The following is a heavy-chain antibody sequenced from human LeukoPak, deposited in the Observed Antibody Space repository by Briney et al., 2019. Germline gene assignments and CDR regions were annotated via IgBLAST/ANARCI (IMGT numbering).Heavy chain of an antibody. J-gene: IGHJ6*03. CDR2: INHSGST. D-gene: IGHD6-13*01. CDR1: GGSFSGYY. CDR3: ARLRGQQQLVQVMSPRKRDYIDV. Sequence: SETLSLTCAVYGGSFSGYYWSWIRQPPGKGLEWIGEINHSGSTNYNPSLKSRVTISVDTSKNQFSLKLSSVTAADTAVYYCARLRGQQQLVQVMSPRKRDYIDVWGKGTTVTVSS. V-gene: IGHV4-34*01.